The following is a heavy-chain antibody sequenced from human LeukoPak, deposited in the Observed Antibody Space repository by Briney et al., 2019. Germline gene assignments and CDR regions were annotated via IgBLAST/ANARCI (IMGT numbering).Heavy chain of an antibody. V-gene: IGHV3-15*07. Sequence: GGSLRLSCAASGFTFSNAWMNWVRQAPGKGLEWVAHIKSETNGGTADYAAAVEGRFTISRDDSKNTLYLQMNSLKIEDTAVYFCTTNPGTWGDFWGQGSLVTVSS. D-gene: IGHD7-27*01. CDR3: TTNPGTWGDF. CDR1: GFTFSNAW. CDR2: IKSETNGGTA. J-gene: IGHJ4*02.